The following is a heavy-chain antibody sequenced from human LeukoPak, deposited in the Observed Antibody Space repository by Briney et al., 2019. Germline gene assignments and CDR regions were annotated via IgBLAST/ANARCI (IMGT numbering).Heavy chain of an antibody. D-gene: IGHD6-13*01. J-gene: IGHJ4*02. CDR2: MNPNSGNT. CDR1: GYTFTSYG. Sequence: ASVKVSCKASGYTFTSYGIIWVRQATGQGLEWMGWMNPNSGNTGYAQKFQGRVTMTRNTSISTAYMELSSLRSEDTAVYYCARSRGIAAAGDFDYWGQGTLVTVSS. CDR3: ARSRGIAAAGDFDY. V-gene: IGHV1-8*02.